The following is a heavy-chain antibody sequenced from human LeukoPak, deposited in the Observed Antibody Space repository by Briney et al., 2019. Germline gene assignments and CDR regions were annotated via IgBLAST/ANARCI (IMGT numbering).Heavy chain of an antibody. Sequence: SETLSLTCTVSGGSISTYYWSWIRQPPGKGLEWIGYIFYSGSTNYNPSLKSRVTISVDTSKNHFSLKLSSVTAADTAVYYCARDRGAYGYNSGGYFDYWGQGTLVTVSS. CDR2: IFYSGST. CDR3: ARDRGAYGYNSGGYFDY. J-gene: IGHJ4*02. CDR1: GGSISTYY. D-gene: IGHD4-23*01. V-gene: IGHV4-59*01.